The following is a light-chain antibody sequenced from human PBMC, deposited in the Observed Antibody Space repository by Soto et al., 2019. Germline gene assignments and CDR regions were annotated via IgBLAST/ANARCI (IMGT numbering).Light chain of an antibody. CDR2: SSY. J-gene: IGLJ2*01. CDR3: AVWDDSLNAVV. V-gene: IGLV1-44*01. CDR1: SSNIGRNA. Sequence: QSVLTQPPSASGTPGQSVTISFSGSSSNIGRNAVNWYQQLPGTAPKLLIYSSYQRPSGVPDLFSGSKSGTSGSLAIRGLQSEDEATYHCAVWDDSLNAVVFGGGTKLTVL.